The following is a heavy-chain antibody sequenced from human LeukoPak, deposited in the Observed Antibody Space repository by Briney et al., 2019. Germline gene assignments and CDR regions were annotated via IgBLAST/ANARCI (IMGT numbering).Heavy chain of an antibody. CDR1: GGSISNGDYY. J-gene: IGHJ6*02. V-gene: IGHV4-30-4*01. CDR3: ARDGVRYGMDV. Sequence: SQTLSLTCTVSGGSISNGDYYWSWIRQPPGKGLEWIGYIYYSGSTYYNPSLKSRVTISINTSKNQFSLKLSSVTAADTAVYYCARDGVRYGMDVWGQGTTVTVSS. CDR2: IYYSGST. D-gene: IGHD3-16*01.